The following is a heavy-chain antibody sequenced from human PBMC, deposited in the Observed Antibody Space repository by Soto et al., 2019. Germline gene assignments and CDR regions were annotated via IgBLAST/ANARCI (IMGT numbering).Heavy chain of an antibody. CDR2: IIPIFGTA. V-gene: IGHV1-69*13. D-gene: IGHD3-9*01. CDR3: ARNLLEDYDILTGPDNYYYGMDV. Sequence: SVKVSCKASGGTFSSYAISWVRQAPGQGLEWMGGIIPIFGTANYAQKFQGRVTITADESTSTAYMELSSLRSEDTAVYYCARNLLEDYDILTGPDNYYYGMDVWGQGTTVAVSS. J-gene: IGHJ6*02. CDR1: GGTFSSYA.